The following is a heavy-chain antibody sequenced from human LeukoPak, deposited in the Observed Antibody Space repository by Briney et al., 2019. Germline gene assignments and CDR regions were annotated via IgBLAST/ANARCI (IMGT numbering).Heavy chain of an antibody. CDR2: ISWDGGST. D-gene: IGHD6-13*01. CDR3: AKGVYSSSFYYFDY. CDR1: GFTFDDYT. Sequence: PGGSLRLSCAASGFTFDDYTMHWVRQAPGKGLEWVSLISWDGGSTYYADSVKGRFTISRDDSKNSLYLQMNSLRTEDTALYYCAKGVYSSSFYYFDYWGQGTLVTVSS. V-gene: IGHV3-43*01. J-gene: IGHJ4*02.